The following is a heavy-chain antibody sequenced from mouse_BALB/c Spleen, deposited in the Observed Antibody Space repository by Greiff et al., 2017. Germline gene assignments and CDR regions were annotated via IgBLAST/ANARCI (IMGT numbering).Heavy chain of an antibody. V-gene: IGHV1-15*01. CDR3: TKRLLVSDY. Sequence: VQRVESGAELVRPGASVTLSCKASGYTFTDYEMHWVKQTPVHGLEWIGAIDPETGGTAYNQKFKGKATLTADKSSSTAYMELRSLTSEDSAVYYCTKRLLVSDYWGQGTTLTVSS. CDR2: IDPETGGT. D-gene: IGHD1-2*01. J-gene: IGHJ2*01. CDR1: GYTFTDYE.